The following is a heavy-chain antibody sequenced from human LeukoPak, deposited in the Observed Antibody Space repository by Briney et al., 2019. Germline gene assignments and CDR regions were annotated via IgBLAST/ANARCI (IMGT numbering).Heavy chain of an antibody. V-gene: IGHV3-30-3*01. CDR3: ARDGYCSGGSCYSGDAFDI. CDR2: ISYDGSNK. CDR1: GFTFSSYA. Sequence: GRSLRLSCAASGFTFSSYAMHWVRQAPGKGLEWVAVISYDGSNKYYADSVKGRFTISRGNSKNTLYLQMNSLRAEDTAVYYCARDGYCSGGSCYSGDAFDIWGQGTMVTVSS. D-gene: IGHD2-15*01. J-gene: IGHJ3*02.